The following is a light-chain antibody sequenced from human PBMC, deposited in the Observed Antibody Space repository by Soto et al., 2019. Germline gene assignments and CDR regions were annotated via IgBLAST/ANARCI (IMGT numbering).Light chain of an antibody. CDR2: GNS. V-gene: IGLV1-40*01. Sequence: QSVLTQPPSVSGAPGQRVTISCTGSSSNIGAGYDVHWYQQLPGTAPKLLIYGNSNRPSGVPDRFSGSKSGTSASLAITGLQAVVGADYYCQSYDSSLRGYVFGTGPKLTV. CDR3: QSYDSSLRGYV. J-gene: IGLJ1*01. CDR1: SSNIGAGYD.